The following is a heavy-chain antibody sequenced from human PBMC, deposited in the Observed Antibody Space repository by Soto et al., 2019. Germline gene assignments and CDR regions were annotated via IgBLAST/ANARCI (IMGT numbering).Heavy chain of an antibody. CDR1: GFTFSSYA. CDR3: AKLGGFNWNNRVDF. J-gene: IGHJ4*02. D-gene: IGHD1-20*01. CDR2: ISGNSGRT. Sequence: GGSLRLSCAASGFTFSSYAMSWVRQAPGKGLEWVSTISGNSGRTDYADSVKGRFTISRDNSKNTLYLQMNSLRAEDTAVYYCAKLGGFNWNNRVDFWGQGTLVTVSS. V-gene: IGHV3-23*01.